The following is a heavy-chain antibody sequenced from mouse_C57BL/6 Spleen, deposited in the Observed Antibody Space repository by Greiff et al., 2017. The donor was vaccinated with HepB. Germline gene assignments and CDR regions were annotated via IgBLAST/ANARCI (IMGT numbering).Heavy chain of an antibody. CDR1: GYSITSGYY. Sequence: VQLKESGPGLVKPSQSLSLTCSVTGYSITSGYYWNWIRQFPGNKLEWMGYISYDGSNNYNPSLKNRISITRDTSKNQFFLKLNSVTTEDTATYYCARDNWYAMDYWGQGTSVTVSS. CDR2: ISYDGSN. V-gene: IGHV3-6*01. J-gene: IGHJ4*01. CDR3: ARDNWYAMDY.